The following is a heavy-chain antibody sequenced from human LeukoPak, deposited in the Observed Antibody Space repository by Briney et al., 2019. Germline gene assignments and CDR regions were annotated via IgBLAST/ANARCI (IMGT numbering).Heavy chain of an antibody. CDR2: IRYDGSNK. Sequence: GGSLRLSCAASGFTFSSYGMHWVRQAPGKGLEWVAFIRYDGSNKYCADSVKGRFTISRDNSKNTLYLQMNSLRAEDTTVYYCAKDRGLTGDLRGFDYWGQGTLVTVSS. J-gene: IGHJ4*02. D-gene: IGHD7-27*01. CDR1: GFTFSSYG. CDR3: AKDRGLTGDLRGFDY. V-gene: IGHV3-30*02.